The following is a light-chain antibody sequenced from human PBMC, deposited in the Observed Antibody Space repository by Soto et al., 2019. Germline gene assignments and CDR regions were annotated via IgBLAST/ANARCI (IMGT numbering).Light chain of an antibody. V-gene: IGKV3-11*01. CDR3: QQRGTWPPT. Sequence: EIVLTQSPSTLSLSPGHRATLSCRASQSVTFYLAWYQQKPGQAPRLLIYDTSNWPTGIPARFSGSGSGTDFTLTISSLEPGDFAVYYCQQRGTWPPTFGQGTKLEIK. CDR1: QSVTFY. J-gene: IGKJ2*01. CDR2: DTS.